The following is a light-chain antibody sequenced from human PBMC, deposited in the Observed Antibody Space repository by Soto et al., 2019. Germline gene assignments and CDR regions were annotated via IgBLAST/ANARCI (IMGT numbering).Light chain of an antibody. J-gene: IGLJ1*01. CDR2: RNN. V-gene: IGLV1-47*01. CDR3: AAWDDSLRGV. CDR1: SSNIGSNY. Sequence: QPVLTQPPSASGTPGQRGTLSCSGSSSNIGSNYVYWYQQLPGTAPKLLIYRNNQRPSGVPDRFSGSKSGTSASLAISGLRSEDEADYYCAAWDDSLRGVFGTGTKV.